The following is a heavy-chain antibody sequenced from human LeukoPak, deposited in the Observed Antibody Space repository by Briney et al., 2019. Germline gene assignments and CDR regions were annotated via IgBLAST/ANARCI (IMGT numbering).Heavy chain of an antibody. V-gene: IGHV3-23*01. D-gene: IGHD5-12*01. CDR3: AKDIASHIMGPSDFAN. CDR2: FCGNGGST. CDR1: TFSFSSYA. J-gene: IGHJ4*02. Sequence: GGPLRLSCAVSTFSFSSYAMSGVRQAPGKGREWVSAFCGNGGSTYYAESVKGRFNTSRDNSKTTLLLQMTSLRAEDTALYSCAKDIASHIMGPSDFANGGQGTLVTVSS.